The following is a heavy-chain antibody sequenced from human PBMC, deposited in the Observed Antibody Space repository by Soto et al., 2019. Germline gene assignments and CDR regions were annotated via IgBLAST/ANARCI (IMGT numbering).Heavy chain of an antibody. J-gene: IGHJ6*02. CDR2: INHSGST. D-gene: IGHD2-8*01. CDR1: VGSISSSNW. V-gene: IGHV4-4*02. Sequence: AEPLSLKCAVSVGSISSSNWCSWVRQPPGKGKERIGEINHSGSTNYNPSLKSRVTISVDTSKNQFSLKLSSVTAADTAVYYCARWGGYCTNGVCYGYYYYGMDVWGQGTTVTVSS. CDR3: ARWGGYCTNGVCYGYYYYGMDV.